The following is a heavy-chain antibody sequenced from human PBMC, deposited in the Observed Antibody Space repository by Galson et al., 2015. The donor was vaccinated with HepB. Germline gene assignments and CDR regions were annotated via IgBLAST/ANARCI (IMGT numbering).Heavy chain of an antibody. Sequence: SVKVSCKASGGSFSNFGLSWVRQAPGQGLEWMGGIIPIFGAPRYAQKFQGRVTITADESTTTAYMDLSSLRSEDTAVYYCAKGAAVDLSQDHCYAMDVWGQRTTVTVSS. CDR1: GGSFSNFG. CDR3: AKGAAVDLSQDHCYAMDV. V-gene: IGHV1-69*13. CDR2: IIPIFGAP. D-gene: IGHD2-15*01. J-gene: IGHJ6*02.